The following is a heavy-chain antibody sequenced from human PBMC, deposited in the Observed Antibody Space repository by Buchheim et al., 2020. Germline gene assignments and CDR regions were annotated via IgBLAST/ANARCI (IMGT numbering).Heavy chain of an antibody. V-gene: IGHV3-72*01. CDR1: GFTFNSYA. D-gene: IGHD1-1*01. Sequence: EVQLLESGGGLIQPGGSLRLSCAASGFTFNSYAMSWVRQAPGKGLEWVGQTKDKTTKYATEYAASVKGRFTILRDDSKKSLYLLMNSLKAEDTAVYYCGNWIEGRPRWGQGT. J-gene: IGHJ4*02. CDR3: GNWIEGRPR. CDR2: TKDKTTKYAT.